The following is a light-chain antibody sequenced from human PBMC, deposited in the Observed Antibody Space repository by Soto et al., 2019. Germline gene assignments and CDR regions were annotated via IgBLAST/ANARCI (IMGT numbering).Light chain of an antibody. CDR3: CSYGGSYTWV. CDR2: DVS. V-gene: IGLV2-11*01. J-gene: IGLJ3*02. Sequence: QSVLTQPRSVSGSPGQSVTISCTGTSGDVGGYNFVSWYQQHPGKAPTLMIFDVSQRPSGVPDRFSGSKSGNTASLTISGLQADDEADYYCCSYGGSYTWVFGGGTKLNVL. CDR1: SGDVGGYNF.